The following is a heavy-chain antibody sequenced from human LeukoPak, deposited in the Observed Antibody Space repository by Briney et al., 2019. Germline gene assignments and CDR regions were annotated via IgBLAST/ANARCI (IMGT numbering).Heavy chain of an antibody. J-gene: IGHJ6*02. CDR3: ARVTGYSSGWFPHGHYYYGMDV. CDR1: GGSISRYY. V-gene: IGHV4-59*01. CDR2: IHYRGST. Sequence: SETLSLTCTVSGGSISRYYWTWIRQPPGKGLEWIGYIHYRGSTNYNPSLKSRVTISVDTSKNQFSLKLSSVTAADTAVYYCARVTGYSSGWFPHGHYYYGMDVWGQGTTVPVSS. D-gene: IGHD6-19*01.